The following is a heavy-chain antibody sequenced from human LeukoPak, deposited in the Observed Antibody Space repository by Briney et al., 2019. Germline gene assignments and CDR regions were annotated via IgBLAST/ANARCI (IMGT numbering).Heavy chain of an antibody. CDR2: IIPILGIA. J-gene: IGHJ3*02. Sequence: ASVKVSCKASGGTFSSYTISWVRQAPGQGLEWMGRIIPILGIANYAQKFQGRVTITADKSTSTAYMELSSLRSEDPAVYYCARDLVVDRVGATSFFAFDIWGQGTMVTVSS. V-gene: IGHV1-69*04. D-gene: IGHD1-26*01. CDR1: GGTFSSYT. CDR3: ARDLVVDRVGATSFFAFDI.